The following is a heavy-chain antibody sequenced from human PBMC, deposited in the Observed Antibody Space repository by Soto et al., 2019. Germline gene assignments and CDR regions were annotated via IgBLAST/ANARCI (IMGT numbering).Heavy chain of an antibody. CDR3: ARDRVESGYPEYFQH. CDR1: GFTVSSNY. Sequence: EVPLVESGGGLIQPGGSLRLSCAASGFTVSSNYMSWVRQAPGKGLEWVSVIYSGGSTHYADSVKGRFTISRDNSKNTLYLQMNSLRAEDTAVYYCARDRVESGYPEYFQHWGQGTLVTVSS. J-gene: IGHJ1*01. V-gene: IGHV3-53*01. D-gene: IGHD3-22*01. CDR2: IYSGGST.